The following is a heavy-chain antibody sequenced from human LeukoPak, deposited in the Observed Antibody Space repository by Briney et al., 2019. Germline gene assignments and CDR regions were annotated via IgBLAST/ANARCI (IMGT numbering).Heavy chain of an antibody. CDR2: INHSGYT. J-gene: IGHJ5*02. D-gene: IGHD1-26*01. CDR3: ARDGSYYRDWFDP. V-gene: IGHV4-34*01. Sequence: SETLSLTCAVYGESFSGYFWSWIRQPPGKGLEWIGEINHSGYTNYNPSLKSRVTISVDTSKKQFSLRLNSVTAADTAVYYCARDGSYYRDWFDPWGQGTLVTVS. CDR1: GESFSGYF.